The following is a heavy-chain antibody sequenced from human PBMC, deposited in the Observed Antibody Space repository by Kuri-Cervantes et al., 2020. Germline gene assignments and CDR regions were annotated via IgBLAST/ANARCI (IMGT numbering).Heavy chain of an antibody. J-gene: IGHJ6*02. CDR2: IYYSGST. CDR1: GGSISSYY. CDR3: ARAQNYYGMDV. V-gene: IGHV4-59*01. Sequence: GSLRLSCTVSGGSISSYYWGWIRQPPGKGLEWIGYIYYSGSTNYNPSLKSRVTISVDTSKNQFSLKLSSVTAADTAVYYCARAQNYYGMDVWGQGTTVTVSS.